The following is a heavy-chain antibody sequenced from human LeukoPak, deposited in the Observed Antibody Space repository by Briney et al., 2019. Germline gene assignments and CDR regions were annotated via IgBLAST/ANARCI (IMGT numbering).Heavy chain of an antibody. D-gene: IGHD3-3*01. CDR1: GGTFSSYA. J-gene: IGHJ4*02. CDR3: ARDNLVDYDFWSGYRVSYFDY. V-gene: IGHV1-69*04. Sequence: SVKVSCKASGGTFSSYAISWVRQAPGQGLEWMGRIIPILGIANYAQKFQGRVTITADKSTSTAYMELSSLRSEDTAVYYFARDNLVDYDFWSGYRVSYFDYWGQGTLVTVSS. CDR2: IIPILGIA.